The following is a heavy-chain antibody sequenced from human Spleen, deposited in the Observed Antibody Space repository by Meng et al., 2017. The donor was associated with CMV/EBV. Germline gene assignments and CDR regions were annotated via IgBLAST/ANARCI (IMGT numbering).Heavy chain of an antibody. CDR1: GFTFDDYA. CDR3: AREGSYTYDY. D-gene: IGHD1-26*01. V-gene: IGHV3-21*01. J-gene: IGHJ4*02. CDR2: ISSSSSYI. Sequence: GGSLRLSCAASGFTFDDYAMHWVRQAPGKGLEWVSSISSSSSYIYYADSVKGRFTISRDNAKNSLYLQMNSLRAEDTAVYYCAREGSYTYDYWGQGTLVTVSS.